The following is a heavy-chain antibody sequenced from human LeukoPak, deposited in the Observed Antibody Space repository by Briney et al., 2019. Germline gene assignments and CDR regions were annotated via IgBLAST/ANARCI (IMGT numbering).Heavy chain of an antibody. D-gene: IGHD1-26*01. V-gene: IGHV3-66*03. Sequence: GGSLRLPCAASGFTFSSYSMNWVRQAPGKGLEWVSFIYSDNTHYSDSVKGRFTISRDNSKNTLYLQMNSLRAEDTAVYYCARDPYSGSYFDYWGQGTLVTVSS. CDR2: IYSDNT. CDR3: ARDPYSGSYFDY. CDR1: GFTFSSYS. J-gene: IGHJ4*02.